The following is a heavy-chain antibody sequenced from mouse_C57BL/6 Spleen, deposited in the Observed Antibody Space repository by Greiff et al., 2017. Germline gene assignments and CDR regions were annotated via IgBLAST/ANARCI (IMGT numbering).Heavy chain of an antibody. V-gene: IGHV1-55*01. CDR1: GYTFTSYW. CDR3: ASHCYGSSYGYFDV. D-gene: IGHD1-1*01. J-gene: IGHJ1*03. Sequence: QVQLQQPGAELVKPGASVKMSCKASGYTFTSYWITWVKQRPGQGLEWIGDIYPGSGSTNYNEKFKSKATLTVDTSSSTAYMQLSSLTSEDSAVYYCASHCYGSSYGYFDVWGTGTTVTVSS. CDR2: IYPGSGST.